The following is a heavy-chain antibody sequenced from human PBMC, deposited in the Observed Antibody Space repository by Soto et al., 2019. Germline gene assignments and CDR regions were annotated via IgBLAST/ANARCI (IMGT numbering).Heavy chain of an antibody. CDR2: ISYDGSNQ. J-gene: IGHJ4*02. CDR3: AKDQASGQGSFDS. V-gene: IGHV3-30*18. Sequence: GSLRPPGTASGFTFNIYGMHWVRQAPDKGLEWVALISYDGSNQYYADSVKGRFTISRDNSKNTLFLQMNSLRADDTAVYYCAKDQASGQGSFDSWGQGTLVTVYS. CDR1: GFTFNIYG.